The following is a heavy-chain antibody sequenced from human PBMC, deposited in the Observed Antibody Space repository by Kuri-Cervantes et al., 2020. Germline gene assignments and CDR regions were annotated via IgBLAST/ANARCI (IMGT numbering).Heavy chain of an antibody. CDR1: GFTFITYT. V-gene: IGHV3-21*01. J-gene: IGHJ6*03. D-gene: IGHD2-15*01. CDR2: ISSSSSYK. Sequence: GESLKISCAASGFTFITYTMNWVRQAPGKGLEWVSSISSSSSYKYNADSVKGRFTTSRENAKNSLYLQMNSLRARDTAVYYCAIARGYCSGGSCATPGDYYYYYMYVWGKGSTVTVSS. CDR3: AIARGYCSGGSCATPGDYYYYYMYV.